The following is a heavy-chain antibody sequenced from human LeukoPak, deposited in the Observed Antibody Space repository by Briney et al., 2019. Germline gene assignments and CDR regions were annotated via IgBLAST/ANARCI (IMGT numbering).Heavy chain of an antibody. V-gene: IGHV1-8*01. CDR2: MNPNSGNT. J-gene: IGHJ4*02. CDR3: ARGSRDCSSASCYNY. CDR1: GYTFSDFD. D-gene: IGHD2-2*02. Sequence: ASVKVSCKASGYTFSDFDINWVRQATGQGPEWIGWMNPNSGNTGYARKFQGRVTMTRISSISTAYMEVSGLRPDDTAVYYCARGSRDCSSASCYNYWGQGSLVTVSS.